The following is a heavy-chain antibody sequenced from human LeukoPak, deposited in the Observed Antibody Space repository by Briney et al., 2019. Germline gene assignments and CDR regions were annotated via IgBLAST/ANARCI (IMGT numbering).Heavy chain of an antibody. V-gene: IGHV4-59*01. CDR3: ARDRAAGIFDY. J-gene: IGHJ4*02. Sequence: PSETLSLTCNVSGGSISRYYWSWIRQPPGKGLEWIGYIYNIGSTNYNPSLKSRVTISVDTSKNQISLKVSSVTAADTAVYYCARDRAAGIFDYWGQGTLVTVSS. D-gene: IGHD6-13*01. CDR2: IYNIGST. CDR1: GGSISRYY.